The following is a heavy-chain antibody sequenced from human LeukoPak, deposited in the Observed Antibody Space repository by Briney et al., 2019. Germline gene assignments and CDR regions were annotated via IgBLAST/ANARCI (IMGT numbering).Heavy chain of an antibody. D-gene: IGHD2-15*01. V-gene: IGHV3-23*01. J-gene: IGHJ5*02. CDR1: GITFTTHA. CDR2: ISGGGGNT. CDR3: AKSPYVGDHGGPSA. Sequence: GGSLRLSCAASGITFTTHAMSWVRQAPGKGLEWVSAISGGGGNTYYADSVKGRFTISRDDSKNTLFLQINSLRAEDTAVYYCAKSPYVGDHGGPSAWGQGTLVTVSS.